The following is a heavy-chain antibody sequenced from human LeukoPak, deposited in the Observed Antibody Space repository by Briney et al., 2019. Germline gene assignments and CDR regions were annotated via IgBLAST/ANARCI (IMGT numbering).Heavy chain of an antibody. V-gene: IGHV3-74*01. CDR1: GFTFSSNW. Sequence: PGGSLRLSCAASGFTFSSNWMHWVRQAPGKGLVWVSRSNEDGSTTNYADSVKGRFTISRDNAKNTLYLQMNSLTAEDTAVYYCVRDLGGGSGHWGQGTLVTVSS. CDR3: VRDLGGGSGH. J-gene: IGHJ4*02. D-gene: IGHD1-26*01. CDR2: SNEDGSTT.